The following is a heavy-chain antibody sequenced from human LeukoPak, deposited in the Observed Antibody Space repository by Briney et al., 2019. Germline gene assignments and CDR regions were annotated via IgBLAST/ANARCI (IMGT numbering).Heavy chain of an antibody. CDR1: GFTFSSYA. V-gene: IGHV3-15*01. CDR2: IKSKTDGGTT. CDR3: TTEVPAAPFDY. D-gene: IGHD6-6*01. J-gene: IGHJ4*02. Sequence: PGGSLRLSCAASGFTFSSYAMSWVRQAPGKGLEWVGRIKSKTDGGTTDYAAPVKGRFTISRDDSKNTLYLQMNSLKTEDTAVYYCTTEVPAAPFDYWGQGTLVTVSS.